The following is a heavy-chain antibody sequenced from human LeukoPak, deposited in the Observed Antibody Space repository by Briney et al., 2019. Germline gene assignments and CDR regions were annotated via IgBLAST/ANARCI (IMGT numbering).Heavy chain of an antibody. CDR1: GLTFSSYA. V-gene: IGHV3-30*04. D-gene: IGHD6-19*01. J-gene: IGHJ4*02. CDR3: ARDNGFYFVAGTFDY. Sequence: GGSLRLSCAASGLTFSSYAIHWVRQAPGKGLEWVAVISYDGSNKYYADSVKGRFTISRDNSKNTLYLQMNSLRAEDTAVYYCARDNGFYFVAGTFDYWGQGTLVTVSS. CDR2: ISYDGSNK.